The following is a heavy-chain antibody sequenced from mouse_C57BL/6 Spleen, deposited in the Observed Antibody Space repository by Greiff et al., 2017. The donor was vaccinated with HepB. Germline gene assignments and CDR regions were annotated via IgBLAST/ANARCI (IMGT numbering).Heavy chain of an antibody. J-gene: IGHJ2*01. Sequence: EVQLQQSGPELVKPGASVKISCKASGYSFTGYYMNWVKQSPEKSLEWIGEINPSTGGTTYNQKFKAKATLTVDKSSSTAYMQLKSLTSEDSAVYYCAIVTTVVADFDYWGQGTTLTVSS. D-gene: IGHD1-1*01. CDR2: INPSTGGT. CDR3: AIVTTVVADFDY. V-gene: IGHV1-42*01. CDR1: GYSFTGYY.